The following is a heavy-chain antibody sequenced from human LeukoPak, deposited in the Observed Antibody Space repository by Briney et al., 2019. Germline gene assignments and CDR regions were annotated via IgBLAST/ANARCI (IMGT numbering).Heavy chain of an antibody. J-gene: IGHJ4*02. Sequence: SETLSLTCTVSGGSISSYCWSWIRQPPGKGLEWIGYIYDDGSTNYNPSLTRRGTISVATSKNQYSLKLNSVTAADTAVYYCARSTAIFRGFDYWGQGTLVTVSS. CDR3: ARSTAIFRGFDY. CDR1: GGSISSYC. D-gene: IGHD2-21*02. V-gene: IGHV4-59*08. CDR2: IYDDGST.